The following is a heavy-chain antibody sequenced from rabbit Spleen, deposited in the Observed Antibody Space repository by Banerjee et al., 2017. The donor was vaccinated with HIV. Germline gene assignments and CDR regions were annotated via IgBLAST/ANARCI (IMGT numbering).Heavy chain of an antibody. CDR1: GFSFSSGYD. J-gene: IGHJ6*01. CDR2: IYTGNSDTT. Sequence: QEQLEESGGDLVKPEGSLTLTCTASGFSFSSGYDMCWVRQAPGKGLEWIACIYTGNSDTTYYASWAKGRFTISKTPTTVTLQMTSLTVADTATYFCARDLDGVIGWNFGWWGQGTLVTVS. D-gene: IGHD4-1*01. V-gene: IGHV1S45*01. CDR3: ARDLDGVIGWNFGW.